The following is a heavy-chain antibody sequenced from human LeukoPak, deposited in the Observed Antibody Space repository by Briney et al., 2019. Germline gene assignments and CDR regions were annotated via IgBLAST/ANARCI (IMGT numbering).Heavy chain of an antibody. Sequence: SETLSPTCTVSGGSISSYYWSWIRQPPGKGLEWIGYIYYSGSTNYNPSLKSRVTISVDTSKNQFSLKLSSVTAADTAVYYCYDSRGYWGQGTLVTVSS. CDR1: GGSISSYY. D-gene: IGHD3-22*01. CDR2: IYYSGST. V-gene: IGHV4-59*01. CDR3: YDSRGY. J-gene: IGHJ4*02.